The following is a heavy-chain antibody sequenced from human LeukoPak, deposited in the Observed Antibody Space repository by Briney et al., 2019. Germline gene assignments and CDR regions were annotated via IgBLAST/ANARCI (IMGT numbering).Heavy chain of an antibody. CDR2: INPNSGGT. CDR1: GYTFTDYY. Sequence: ASVKVSCKASGYTFTDYYMHWVQQAPGQGLEWMGWINPNSGGTNYEQKFKGRVTMTRDTSISTAYMELNRLRSDDTAVYYCARGSSRDSSGWYGPGKWFDPWGQGSLVTVSS. V-gene: IGHV1-2*02. J-gene: IGHJ5*02. CDR3: ARGSSRDSSGWYGPGKWFDP. D-gene: IGHD6-19*01.